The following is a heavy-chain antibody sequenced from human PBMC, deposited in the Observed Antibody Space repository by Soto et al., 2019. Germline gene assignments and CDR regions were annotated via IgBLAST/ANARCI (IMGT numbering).Heavy chain of an antibody. CDR1: GFSITSFA. D-gene: IGHD1-26*01. V-gene: IGHV3-23*01. Sequence: GGSLRLSCVASGFSITSFAMSWVRQAPGKGLEWASAISASGGSTYADSVKGRFTISRDNSKNTLYLQMNSLRVEDTAVYYCAKVLSSGSYSGALEYWGKGALVTASS. CDR3: AKVLSSGSYSGALEY. CDR2: ISASGGST. J-gene: IGHJ4*02.